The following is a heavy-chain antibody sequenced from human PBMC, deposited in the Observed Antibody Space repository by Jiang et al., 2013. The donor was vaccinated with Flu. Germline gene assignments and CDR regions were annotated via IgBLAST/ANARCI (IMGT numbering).Heavy chain of an antibody. CDR2: IIPIFNKP. V-gene: IGHV1-69*06. CDR3: ARCPLAVGVNMYFFYGVDV. J-gene: IGHJ6*02. D-gene: IGHD4/OR15-4a*01. CDR1: GGSFKSYG. Sequence: QSGAEVKTPGSSVTVSCKVSGGSFKSYGISWVRQAPGRGLEWMGGIIPIFNKPMPAQKFQGRVTITADKSTGTAYMQLDSLKSDDTAIYFCARCPLAVGVNMYFFYGVDVWGQGDLGHRF.